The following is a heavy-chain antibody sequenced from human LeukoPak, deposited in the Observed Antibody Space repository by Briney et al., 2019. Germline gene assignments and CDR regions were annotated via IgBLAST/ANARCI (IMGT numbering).Heavy chain of an antibody. Sequence: SETLSLTCTVSGGSISSFFWNWIRQSPGKGLEWIGYISSSGSTNSNPSLKSRVTISVDTSKNQFSLKLNSVTAADTAVYYCARGRKLAVAGPTHPDFDYWGQGTLVTVSS. CDR3: ARGRKLAVAGPTHPDFDY. V-gene: IGHV4-59*01. CDR2: ISSSGST. CDR1: GGSISSFF. J-gene: IGHJ4*02. D-gene: IGHD6-19*01.